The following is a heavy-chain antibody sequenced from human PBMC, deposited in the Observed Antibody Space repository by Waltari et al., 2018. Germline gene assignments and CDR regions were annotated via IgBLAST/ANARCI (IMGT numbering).Heavy chain of an antibody. CDR1: GGSISSGGYY. V-gene: IGHV4-30-2*01. D-gene: IGHD6-19*01. CDR2: IYHSGST. Sequence: QVQLQESGPGLVKPSQTLSLTCTVSGGSISSGGYYWSWIRQTPGKGLEWIGYIYHSGSTYYNPSLKSRVTISVDRSKNQFSLKLSSVTAADTAVYYCARDHLAFSGWYYYGMDVWGQGTTVTVSS. CDR3: ARDHLAFSGWYYYGMDV. J-gene: IGHJ6*02.